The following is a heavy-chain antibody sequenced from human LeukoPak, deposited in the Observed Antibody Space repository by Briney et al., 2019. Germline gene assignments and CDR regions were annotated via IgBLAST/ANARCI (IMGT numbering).Heavy chain of an antibody. D-gene: IGHD4-17*01. CDR2: ISDDGRRK. V-gene: IGHV3-30*18. CDR3: AKRPSDYGDYVSYFDY. J-gene: IGHJ4*02. CDR1: GFSFISYG. Sequence: SGGSLRLSCAASGFSFISYGMHWVRQAPGKGLEWVGVISDDGRRKDYADSVKGRFTISRDNSKDTLYLQMNSLRAEDTAVYYCAKRPSDYGDYVSYFDYWGQGTLATVSS.